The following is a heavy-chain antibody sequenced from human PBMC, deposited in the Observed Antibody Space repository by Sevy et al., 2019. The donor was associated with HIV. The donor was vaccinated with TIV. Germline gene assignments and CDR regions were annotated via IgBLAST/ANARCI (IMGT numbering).Heavy chain of an antibody. CDR3: ALLSGAGV. D-gene: IGHD5-12*01. V-gene: IGHV4-4*02. CDR1: GGSISSSTW. J-gene: IGHJ4*02. Sequence: SETLSFTCAVSGGSISSSTWWSWVRQPPGKGLEWIGQIFHTGSTSYNPSLKSRVTISVDKSKNQFSLKLSSVTAADTAVYYCALLSGAGVRGQGTLVTVSS. CDR2: IFHTGST.